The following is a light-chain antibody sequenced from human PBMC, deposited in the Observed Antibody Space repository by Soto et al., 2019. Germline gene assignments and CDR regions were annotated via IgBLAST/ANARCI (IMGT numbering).Light chain of an antibody. V-gene: IGLV4-60*03. J-gene: IGLJ2*01. CDR2: LEGSGSY. CDR1: SGHSSYI. CDR3: ETWDSNPRL. Sequence: QLVLTQSSSASASLGSSVKLTCTLSSGHSSYIIAWHQQQPGKAPRYLMKLEGSGSYNKGSGVPDRFSGSSSGADRYLTISNLQSEDEADYYCETWDSNPRLFGGGTKLTVL.